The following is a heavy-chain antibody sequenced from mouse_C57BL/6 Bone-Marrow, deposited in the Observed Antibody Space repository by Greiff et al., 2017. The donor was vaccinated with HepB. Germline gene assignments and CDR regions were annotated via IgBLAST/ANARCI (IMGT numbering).Heavy chain of an antibody. V-gene: IGHV1-15*01. Sequence: SGAELVRPGASVTLSCKASGYTFTDYEMHWVKQTPVHGLEWIGAIDPETGGTAYNQKFKGKAILTADKSSSTAYMELRSLTSEDSAVYYCTRDGNCFDYWGQGTTLTVSS. CDR2: IDPETGGT. CDR1: GYTFTDYE. D-gene: IGHD2-1*01. CDR3: TRDGNCFDY. J-gene: IGHJ2*01.